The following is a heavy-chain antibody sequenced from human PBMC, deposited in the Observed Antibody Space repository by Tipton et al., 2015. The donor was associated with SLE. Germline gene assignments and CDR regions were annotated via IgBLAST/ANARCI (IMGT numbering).Heavy chain of an antibody. J-gene: IGHJ4*02. CDR1: GGSFSGYY. CDR2: IDHSGRT. D-gene: IGHD3-16*01. V-gene: IGHV4-34*01. Sequence: TLSLTCAVYGGSFSGYYWSWIRQPPGKGLEWIGEIDHSGRTNYNPSLMSRVTISVDTSKNQFSLQLNSVTAADTAVYYCARGQDMITFGGIHRYWGQGALVTVSS. CDR3: ARGQDMITFGGIHRY.